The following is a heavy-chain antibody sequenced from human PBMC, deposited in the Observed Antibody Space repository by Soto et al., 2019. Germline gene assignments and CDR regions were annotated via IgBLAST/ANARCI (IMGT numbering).Heavy chain of an antibody. J-gene: IGHJ5*02. CDR3: AKSRPYYYDSSGYHNWFDP. CDR1: GFTFSSYA. D-gene: IGHD3-22*01. CDR2: ISGSGGST. V-gene: IGHV3-23*01. Sequence: EVQLLESGGGLVQPGGSLRLSCAASGFTFSSYAMSWVRQAPGKGLEWVSAISGSGGSTYYADSVKGRFTISRHNSKNTLYLQMNSLRAEDTAVYYCAKSRPYYYDSSGYHNWFDPWSQGSLVTVSS.